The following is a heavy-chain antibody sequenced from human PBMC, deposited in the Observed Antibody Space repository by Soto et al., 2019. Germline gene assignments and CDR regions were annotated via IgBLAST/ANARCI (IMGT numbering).Heavy chain of an antibody. V-gene: IGHV3-33*01. CDR1: GFTFSNYG. CDR2: IWYDGSNK. J-gene: IGHJ4*02. CDR3: ARGAEHDSSGYDGAH. D-gene: IGHD3-22*01. Sequence: QVQLVESGGGMVQPGRSLRLSCAASGFTFSNYGMHWVRQAPGKGLEWVAVIWYDGSNKYYADSVKGRFTISRDNSKNTLYLQMNSLRAEDTAVYYCARGAEHDSSGYDGAHWGQGTLVTVSS.